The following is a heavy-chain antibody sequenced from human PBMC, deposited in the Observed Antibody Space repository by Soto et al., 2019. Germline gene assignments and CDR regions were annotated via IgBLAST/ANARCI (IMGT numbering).Heavy chain of an antibody. CDR1: GYSFTSYW. Sequence: GESLKISCKGSGYSFTSYWISWVRQMPGKGLEWMGRIDPSASYTNYSLSFQGHVTISADKSIRTAYLQWSILKAADTARYYCAITIFGVEKAYYYYCGMDVWGQGTTVTVSS. CDR3: AITIFGVEKAYYYYCGMDV. CDR2: IDPSASYT. J-gene: IGHJ6*02. V-gene: IGHV5-10-1*01. D-gene: IGHD3-3*01.